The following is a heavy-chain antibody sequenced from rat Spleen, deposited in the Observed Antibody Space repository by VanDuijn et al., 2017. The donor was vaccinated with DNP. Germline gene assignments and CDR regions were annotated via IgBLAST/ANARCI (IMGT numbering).Heavy chain of an antibody. CDR3: VREKFGVDY. CDR1: GLNFNDYW. Sequence: EVKLVESGGGLVQPGRSLKLSCAASGLNFNDYWMGWVRQAPGKGLEWIGEINKDSSIIKYNPSLKDQITISRDNGQNTLYLQMSKLGSEDTAIYYCVREKFGVDYWGQGVMVTVSS. D-gene: IGHD4-3*01. CDR2: INKDSSII. V-gene: IGHV4-2*01. J-gene: IGHJ2*01.